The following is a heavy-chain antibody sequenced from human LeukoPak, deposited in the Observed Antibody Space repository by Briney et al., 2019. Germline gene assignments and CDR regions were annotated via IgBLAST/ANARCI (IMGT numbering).Heavy chain of an antibody. CDR2: IKQDGSEK. Sequence: PGGSLRLSCAASGFTFSSYAMSWVRQAPGKGLEWVANIKQDGSEKYYVDSVKGRFTISRDNAKNSLYLYMNSLRAEDTAVYSCARHQWLVFDAFDIWGQGTMVTV. V-gene: IGHV3-7*01. CDR3: ARHQWLVFDAFDI. CDR1: GFTFSSYA. D-gene: IGHD6-19*01. J-gene: IGHJ3*02.